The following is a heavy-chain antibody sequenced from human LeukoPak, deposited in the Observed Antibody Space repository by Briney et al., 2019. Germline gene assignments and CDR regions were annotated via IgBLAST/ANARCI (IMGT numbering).Heavy chain of an antibody. CDR2: INHSGST. Sequence: PSETLSLTCAVYGGSLSGYYWSWIRQPPGKGLEWIGEINHSGSTNYNPSLKSRVTISVDTSKNQLSLKLSPMTAADTAVYYCARQWLVSPLFDYWGQGTLVTVSS. J-gene: IGHJ4*02. D-gene: IGHD6-19*01. CDR1: GGSLSGYY. V-gene: IGHV4-34*01. CDR3: ARQWLVSPLFDY.